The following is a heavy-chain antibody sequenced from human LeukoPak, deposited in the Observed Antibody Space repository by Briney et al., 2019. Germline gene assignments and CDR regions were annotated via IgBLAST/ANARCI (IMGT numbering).Heavy chain of an antibody. Sequence: SETLSLTCAVYGGSFSGYYWSWIRQPAGKGLEWIGRIYTSGSTNYNPSLKSRVTMSVDTSKNQFSLKLSSVTAADTAVYYCARAPIMITFGGVISDDAFDIWGQGTMVTVSS. CDR3: ARAPIMITFGGVISDDAFDI. CDR2: IYTSGST. CDR1: GGSFSGYY. J-gene: IGHJ3*02. D-gene: IGHD3-16*02. V-gene: IGHV4-59*10.